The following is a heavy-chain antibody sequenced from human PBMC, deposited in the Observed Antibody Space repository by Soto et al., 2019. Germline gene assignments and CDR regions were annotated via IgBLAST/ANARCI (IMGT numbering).Heavy chain of an antibody. CDR3: AKDLRDGWIQLWWGYFDY. Sequence: EVQLLESGGGLVQPGGSLRLSCAASGFTFSSYAMSWVRQAPGKGLEWVSAISGSGGSTYYADSVKGRFTISRDNSKNTLYLQMNSLRAEDTAVYYCAKDLRDGWIQLWWGYFDYWGQGTLVTVSS. J-gene: IGHJ4*02. V-gene: IGHV3-23*01. CDR2: ISGSGGST. D-gene: IGHD5-18*01. CDR1: GFTFSSYA.